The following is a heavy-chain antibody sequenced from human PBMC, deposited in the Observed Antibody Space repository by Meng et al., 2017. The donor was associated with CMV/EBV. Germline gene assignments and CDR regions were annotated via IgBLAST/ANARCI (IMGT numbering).Heavy chain of an antibody. Sequence: REAVPAVRKPKPFPTLTCAFAGFSLITSGVGVGWFRQPPGKALEWLALIYWVDDKRYSPSLKSRLTITKDTSKNQVVLTMTNMDPVDTATYYCAHRGQSSGWAILYFDYWGQGTLVTVSS. J-gene: IGHJ4*02. CDR3: AHRGQSSGWAILYFDY. D-gene: IGHD6-19*01. CDR1: GFSLITSGVG. CDR2: IYWVDDK. V-gene: IGHV2-5*02.